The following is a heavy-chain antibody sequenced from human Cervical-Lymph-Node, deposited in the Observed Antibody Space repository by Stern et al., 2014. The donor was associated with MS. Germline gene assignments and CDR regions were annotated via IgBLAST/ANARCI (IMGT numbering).Heavy chain of an antibody. D-gene: IGHD5-18*01. CDR2: IYYRGST. Sequence: QVQLQESGPGLVKPSETLSLTCTVSGGSISSYYWSWIRQPPGKGLEWIGYIYYRGSTNYNPSLKSRVTISVDTSKNQFSLKLSSVTAADTAVYYCARARGYSLAFDIWGQGTMVTVSS. CDR1: GGSISSYY. CDR3: ARARGYSLAFDI. V-gene: IGHV4-59*01. J-gene: IGHJ3*02.